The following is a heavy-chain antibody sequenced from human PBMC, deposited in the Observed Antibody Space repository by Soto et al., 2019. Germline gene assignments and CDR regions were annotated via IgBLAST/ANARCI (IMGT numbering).Heavy chain of an antibody. V-gene: IGHV3-53*01. D-gene: IGHD1-1*01. CDR1: GLTISGQKY. CDR2: LYDVDGS. CDR3: ATWHEREHAYDV. Sequence: DVQLVESGGGLIQPGESLRLSCAAFGLTISGQKYVAWVRQAPGKGLEWVSGLYDVDGSFYADSVRCRFTTSSDSSKTTVYLQMNDLRPDDTAVYYCATWHEREHAYDVWGQGTTVTVSS. J-gene: IGHJ3*01.